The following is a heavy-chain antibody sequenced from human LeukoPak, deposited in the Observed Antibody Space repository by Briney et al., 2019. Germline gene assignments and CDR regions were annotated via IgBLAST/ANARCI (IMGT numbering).Heavy chain of an antibody. Sequence: GGSLRLSCAASGFTFDDYTMHWVRQAPGKGLEWVSLISWDGGSTYYADSVKGRFTISRDNSKNSLYLQMNSLRTEDTALYYCAKDPNMLGGRLRFYYFDYWGQGTLVTVSS. D-gene: IGHD5-12*01. J-gene: IGHJ4*02. V-gene: IGHV3-43*01. CDR2: ISWDGGST. CDR3: AKDPNMLGGRLRFYYFDY. CDR1: GFTFDDYT.